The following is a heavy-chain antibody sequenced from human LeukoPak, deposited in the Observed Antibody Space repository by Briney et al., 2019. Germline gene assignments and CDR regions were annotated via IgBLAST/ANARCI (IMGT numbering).Heavy chain of an antibody. Sequence: GGSLRLSCAASGFSVSNYYMSWVRQAPGKGLEWVSVIYSGGNTYYTDSVKGRFTISRDNPKNTVFLQMGSLRGEDTAVYYCARCYYDGSGFYYYFDCWGQGTLVTASS. CDR2: IYSGGNT. J-gene: IGHJ4*02. V-gene: IGHV3-53*01. D-gene: IGHD3-22*01. CDR1: GFSVSNYY. CDR3: ARCYYDGSGFYYYFDC.